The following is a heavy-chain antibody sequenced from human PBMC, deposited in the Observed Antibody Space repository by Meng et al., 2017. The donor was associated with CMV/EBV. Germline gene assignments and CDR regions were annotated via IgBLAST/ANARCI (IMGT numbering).Heavy chain of an antibody. CDR3: AGTYYYDSSGYNH. J-gene: IGHJ4*02. CDR1: AYSFTSNW. D-gene: IGHD3-22*01. Sequence: KGSAYSFTSNWISGVRQMPGKGREWMGRIDPSDSYTNYSPSFQGHVTISADKSISTAYLQWSSLKASDTAMYYCAGTYYYDSSGYNHWGQGTLVTVSS. V-gene: IGHV5-10-1*01. CDR2: IDPSDSYT.